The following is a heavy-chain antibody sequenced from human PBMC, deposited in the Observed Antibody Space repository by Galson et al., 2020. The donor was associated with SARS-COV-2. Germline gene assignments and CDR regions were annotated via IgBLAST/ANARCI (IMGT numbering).Heavy chain of an antibody. CDR2: FHFSGST. CDR3: ASDSPSDKNWVRVCGAFDI. V-gene: IGHV4-31*03. D-gene: IGHD2-8*01. J-gene: IGHJ3*02. CDR1: GGTICTGGYY. Sequence: NLFLTCIVSGGTICTGGYYSCWIRKLQGKGLERLASFHFSGSTYYNPSLKSRVTTSVDTSKNQVSMKLRSVTASDTALYYCASDSPSDKNWVRVCGAFDICGQGTLVTVSS.